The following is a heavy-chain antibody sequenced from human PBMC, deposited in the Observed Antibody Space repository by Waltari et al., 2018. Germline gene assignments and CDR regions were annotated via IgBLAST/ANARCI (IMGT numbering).Heavy chain of an antibody. CDR2: ISAYNGNT. Sequence: QVQLVQSGAEVKKPGASVKVSCKASGYTFTSYGISWVRQAPGQGLEWMGWISAYNGNTNYAQKLQGRVTMTTDTSTSTAYMELRSLRSDDTTVYYCARGMKGLRFLEWFPFDYWGQGTLVTVSS. V-gene: IGHV1-18*04. CDR1: GYTFTSYG. D-gene: IGHD3-3*01. CDR3: ARGMKGLRFLEWFPFDY. J-gene: IGHJ4*02.